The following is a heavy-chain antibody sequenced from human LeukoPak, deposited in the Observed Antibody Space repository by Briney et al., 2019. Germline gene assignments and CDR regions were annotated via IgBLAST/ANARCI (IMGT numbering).Heavy chain of an antibody. V-gene: IGHV4-59*01. J-gene: IGHJ5*02. CDR2: IYYSGST. CDR3: ARTITRTELLWFGESQTYWFDP. Sequence: SETLSLTCAAYGGSFSGYYWSWIRQPPGKGLEWIGYIYYSGSTNYNPSLKSRVTISVDTSKNQFSLKLSSVTAADTAVYYCARTITRTELLWFGESQTYWFDPWGQGTLVTVSS. D-gene: IGHD3-10*01. CDR1: GGSFSGYY.